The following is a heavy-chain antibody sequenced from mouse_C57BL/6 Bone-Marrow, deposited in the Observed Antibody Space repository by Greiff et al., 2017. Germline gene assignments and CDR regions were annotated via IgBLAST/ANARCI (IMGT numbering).Heavy chain of an antibody. V-gene: IGHV5-6*01. D-gene: IGHD3-1*01. J-gene: IGHJ3*01. CDR3: ARHGRAFAY. CDR2: ISSGGSYT. Sequence: EVQRVESGGDLVKPGGSLKLSCAASGFTFSSYGMSWVRQTPDKRLEWVATISSGGSYTYYPDSVKGRFTISRDNAKNTLYLQMSSLKSEDTAIYYCARHGRAFAYGGQGTLVTVSA. CDR1: GFTFSSYG.